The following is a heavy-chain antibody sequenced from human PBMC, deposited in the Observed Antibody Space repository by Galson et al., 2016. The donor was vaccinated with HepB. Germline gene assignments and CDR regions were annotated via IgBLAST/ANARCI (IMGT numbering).Heavy chain of an antibody. Sequence: SVKVSCKASGYTFTSYGITWVRQAPGQGLEWMGWISAHNGNTKIAQRFQGRVTMTRDTSTNTAFMELRSLRPDDTALYYWARVESGIRLDYWGQGSLVTVSS. CDR1: GYTFTSYG. CDR2: ISAHNGNT. CDR3: ARVESGIRLDY. D-gene: IGHD2-21*02. V-gene: IGHV1-18*01. J-gene: IGHJ4*02.